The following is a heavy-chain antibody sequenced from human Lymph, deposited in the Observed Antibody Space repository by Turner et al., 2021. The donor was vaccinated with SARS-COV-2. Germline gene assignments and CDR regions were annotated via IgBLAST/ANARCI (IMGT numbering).Heavy chain of an antibody. D-gene: IGHD3-10*01. CDR2: IYYRGSN. Sequence: QPQLQASGPGLVKPLETLSLTCTVSGGSISSSSHYWGWISQPTGRGLEWIGHIYYRGSNYYNPSLKSRVTISVDTSKNQFSLKLSSVTAADTAVYYCARLVRRAEYYFDYWGQGTLVTVSS. J-gene: IGHJ4*02. CDR3: ARLVRRAEYYFDY. V-gene: IGHV4-39*01. CDR1: GGSISSSSHY.